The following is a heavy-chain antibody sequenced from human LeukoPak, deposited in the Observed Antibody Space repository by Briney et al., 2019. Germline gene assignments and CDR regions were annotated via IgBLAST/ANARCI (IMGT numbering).Heavy chain of an antibody. V-gene: IGHV3-9*01. CDR1: GFTFDDYA. CDR3: AKVGVSCWDSPPDN. CDR2: ISWNSGSI. J-gene: IGHJ4*02. D-gene: IGHD2-2*01. Sequence: PGGSLRLSCAASGFTFDDYAMHWVRQAPGKGLEWVSGISWNSGSIGYADSVKGRFTISRDNAKNSLYLQMNSLRAEDTALYYCAKVGVSCWDSPPDNWGQGSLVTVSS.